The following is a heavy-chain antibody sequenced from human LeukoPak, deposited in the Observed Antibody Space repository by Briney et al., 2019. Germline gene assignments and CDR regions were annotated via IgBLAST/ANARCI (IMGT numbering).Heavy chain of an antibody. Sequence: GSSVKVSCKASGYTFTGYYMHWVRQAPGQGLEWMGWINPNSGGTNYAQKFQGRVTMTRDTSISTAYMELSRLRSDDTAVYYCARGIAVAGHNWFDPWGQGTLVTVSS. CDR3: ARGIAVAGHNWFDP. J-gene: IGHJ5*02. CDR2: INPNSGGT. D-gene: IGHD6-19*01. CDR1: GYTFTGYY. V-gene: IGHV1-2*02.